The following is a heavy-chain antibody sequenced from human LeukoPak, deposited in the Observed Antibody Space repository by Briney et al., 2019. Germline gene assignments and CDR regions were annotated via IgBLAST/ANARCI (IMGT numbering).Heavy chain of an antibody. D-gene: IGHD2-2*01. CDR2: IKQDGSEK. CDR3: ARDIVIGYCSSTSCPYYMDV. CDR1: GFTFSGYW. V-gene: IGHV3-7*01. Sequence: PGGSLRLSCAASGFTFSGYWMSWVRQAPGKGLEWVANIKQDGSEKYYVDSVKGRFTISRDNAKNSLYLQMNSLRAEDTAVYYCARDIVIGYCSSTSCPYYMDVWGKGTTVTVSS. J-gene: IGHJ6*03.